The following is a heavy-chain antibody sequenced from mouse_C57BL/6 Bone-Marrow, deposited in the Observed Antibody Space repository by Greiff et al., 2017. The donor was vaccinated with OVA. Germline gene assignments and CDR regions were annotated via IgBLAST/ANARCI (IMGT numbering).Heavy chain of an antibody. Sequence: VQLQQSGAELVRPGASVTLSCKASGYTFTDYEMHWVKQTPVHGLEWIGAIDPETGGTAYNQKFKGKAILTADKSSSTAYMELRSLTSEDSAVYYCTRRKRDYGSSDAMDYWGQGTSVTGSS. D-gene: IGHD1-1*01. CDR3: TRRKRDYGSSDAMDY. J-gene: IGHJ4*01. CDR2: IDPETGGT. CDR1: GYTFTDYE. V-gene: IGHV1-15*01.